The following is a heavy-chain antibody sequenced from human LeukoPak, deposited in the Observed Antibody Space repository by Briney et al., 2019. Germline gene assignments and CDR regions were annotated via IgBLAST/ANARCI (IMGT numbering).Heavy chain of an antibody. D-gene: IGHD6-6*01. CDR3: ARDLRGGSSFDY. Sequence: PSETLSLTCAVSGGSISSGGYSWSWIRQPPGKGLEWIGYIYHSGSTNYNPSLKSRVTISVDTSKNQFSLKLSSVTAADTAVYYCARDLRGGSSFDYWGQGTLVTVSS. V-gene: IGHV4-30-2*01. CDR1: GGSISSGGYS. J-gene: IGHJ4*02. CDR2: IYHSGST.